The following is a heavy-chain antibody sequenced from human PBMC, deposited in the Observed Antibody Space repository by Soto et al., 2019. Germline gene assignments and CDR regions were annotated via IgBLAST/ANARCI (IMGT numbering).Heavy chain of an antibody. V-gene: IGHV1-18*01. CDR3: ARVPGLVRFVGHWFDP. CDR1: GYTFTSYG. CDR2: FSPYNGNT. Sequence: QVQLVQSGAEVKKPGASVKVSCKASGYTFTSYGISWVRQAPGQGLEWLGWFSPYNGNTNYAQKLQGRVTMTTDTATSKAYMELRSLRSDDTAVYYCARVPGLVRFVGHWFDPWGQGTLVTVSS. D-gene: IGHD6-19*01. J-gene: IGHJ5*02.